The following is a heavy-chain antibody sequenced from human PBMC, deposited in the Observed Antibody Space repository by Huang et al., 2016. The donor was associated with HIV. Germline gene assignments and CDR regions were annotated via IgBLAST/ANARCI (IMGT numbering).Heavy chain of an antibody. CDR2: IHYSGST. V-gene: IGHV4-39*01. CDR3: ARRWWLPSYFDY. D-gene: IGHD2-15*01. CDR1: GSAITSSNYY. Sequence: QLQLQETGPGLVKPSETLSLTCTVSGSAITSSNYYWGWIRQPPGKGLEWIGSIHYSGSTSYNPPLKRCVTISLSTSKSQLSLKLSSVTAPDTAVYYCARRWWLPSYFDYWGQGTLVTVSS. J-gene: IGHJ4*02.